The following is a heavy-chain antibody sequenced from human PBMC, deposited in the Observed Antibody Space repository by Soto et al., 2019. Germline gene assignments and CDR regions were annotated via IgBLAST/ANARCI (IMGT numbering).Heavy chain of an antibody. J-gene: IGHJ4*02. V-gene: IGHV3-23*01. CDR3: AQSDPGLLQAMAY. CDR1: GFTFSRYA. D-gene: IGHD5-18*01. CDR2: ISDNGRSI. Sequence: EVQLLESGGALVQPGGSLTLSCAASGFTFSRYAMTWVRQAPGKGLEWVSAISDNGRSIYYADSVRGRFTISRDNPKNTLYLQMHSRGVGDTVVYYCAQSDPGLLQAMAYWGQGTLVTGSS.